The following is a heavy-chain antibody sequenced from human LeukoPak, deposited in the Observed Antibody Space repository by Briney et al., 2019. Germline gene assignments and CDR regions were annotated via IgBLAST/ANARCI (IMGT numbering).Heavy chain of an antibody. CDR2: ISSSGSTI. CDR1: GFTLSSYA. CDR3: ARNRWFGETYYFDY. J-gene: IGHJ4*02. V-gene: IGHV3-48*04. Sequence: RGSLRLSCAASGFTLSSYAISWVRQAPGEGLEWGSYISSSGSTIYYADSVKDRFTIYRDNAKNSLYLQMNSLRAEDTAVYYCARNRWFGETYYFDYWGQGTLVTVSS. D-gene: IGHD3-10*01.